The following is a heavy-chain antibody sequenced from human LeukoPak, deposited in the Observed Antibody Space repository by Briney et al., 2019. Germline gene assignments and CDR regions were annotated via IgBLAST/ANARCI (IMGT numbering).Heavy chain of an antibody. D-gene: IGHD1-7*01. Sequence: PGGSLRLSCAASGFTFSNFAMAWVRQAPGKGLEWVSNLSDVGNTYYADSVKGRFTISRVTSRNTLYLQINNLRADDTAVYYCAKRGMKTKYYFDFWGQGTLVTVSS. CDR1: GFTFSNFA. CDR3: AKRGMKTKYYFDF. CDR2: LSDVGNT. V-gene: IGHV3-23*01. J-gene: IGHJ4*02.